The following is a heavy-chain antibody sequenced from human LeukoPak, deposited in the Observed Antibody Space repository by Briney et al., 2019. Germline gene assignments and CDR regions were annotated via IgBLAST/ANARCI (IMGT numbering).Heavy chain of an antibody. CDR3: AREKQGSSWYDGKESFDY. V-gene: IGHV3-7*01. J-gene: IGHJ4*02. CDR1: TFTFSNSW. D-gene: IGHD6-13*01. CDR2: IAQDGREK. Sequence: GGSLKLSCVASTFTFSNSWMSWVRQVPGKGLEWVANIAQDGREKNYVDSVKGRFIISRDNGKNSLYLEMNSLRDEDTAVYYCAREKQGSSWYDGKESFDYWGQGTLVTVSS.